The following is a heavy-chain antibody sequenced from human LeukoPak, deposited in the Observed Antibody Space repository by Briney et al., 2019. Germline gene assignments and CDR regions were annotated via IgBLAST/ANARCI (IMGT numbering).Heavy chain of an antibody. J-gene: IGHJ6*02. D-gene: IGHD2-15*01. CDR3: ARHAGTGSWYKYYYYGMDV. CDR2: IYYSGST. CDR1: GGSISSYY. Sequence: PSETLSLTCTVSGGSISSYYWSWIRQPPGKGLEWIGYIYYSGSTNYNPSLKSRVTISIDTSKNQFSLKLSSVTAADTAVYYCARHAGTGSWYKYYYYGMDVWGQGTTVTVSS. V-gene: IGHV4-59*08.